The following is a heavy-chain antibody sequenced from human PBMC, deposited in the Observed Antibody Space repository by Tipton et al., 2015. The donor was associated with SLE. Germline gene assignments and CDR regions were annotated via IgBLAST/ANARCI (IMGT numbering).Heavy chain of an antibody. J-gene: IGHJ4*02. CDR1: GGSISSSSYY. CDR3: ARGDPYGLYYFDY. D-gene: IGHD4-17*01. Sequence: PGLVKPSETLSLTCTVSGGSISSSSYYWGWIRQPPGKGLGWIGSIYYSGSTYYNPSLKSRVTISVDTSKNQFSLRLSSVTAADTAVYYCARGDPYGLYYFDYWGQGTLVTVSS. CDR2: IYYSGST. V-gene: IGHV4-39*07.